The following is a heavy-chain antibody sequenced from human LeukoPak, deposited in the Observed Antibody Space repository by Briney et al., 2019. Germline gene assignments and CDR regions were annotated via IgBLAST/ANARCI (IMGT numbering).Heavy chain of an antibody. D-gene: IGHD3-22*01. J-gene: IGHJ6*02. CDR3: ARDGPRYDSEYYYYYYGMDV. V-gene: IGHV4-61*08. CDR2: IYYSGST. CDR1: GGSISSGDYY. Sequence: MASQTLSLTCTVSGGSISSGDYYWSWIRQPPGKGLEWIGYIYYSGSTNYNPSLKSRVTISVDTSKNQFSLKLSSVTAADTAVYYCARDGPRYDSEYYYYYYGMDVWGQGTTVTVSS.